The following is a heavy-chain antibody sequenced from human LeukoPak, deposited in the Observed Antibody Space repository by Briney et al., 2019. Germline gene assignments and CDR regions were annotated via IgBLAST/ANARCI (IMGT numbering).Heavy chain of an antibody. J-gene: IGHJ4*02. CDR1: GYSFTDYW. V-gene: IGHV5-51*01. CDR3: ARQTTEVGYFDY. Sequence: GESLKISCKGSGYSFTDYWIGWVRQMPGKGLEWMGIIYPGDSDMRCSPAFQGQVTISADKSISTAYLQWSSLKTSDTAMYYCARQTTEVGYFDYWGQGILVTVSS. CDR2: IYPGDSDM. D-gene: IGHD1-26*01.